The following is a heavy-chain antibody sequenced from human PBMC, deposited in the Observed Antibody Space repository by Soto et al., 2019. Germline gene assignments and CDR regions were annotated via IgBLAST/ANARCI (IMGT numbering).Heavy chain of an antibody. Sequence: VQLLESGGGLVQPGGSLRLSCAASGFTFSSYAMSWVRQAPGKGLEWVSAISGSGGSTYYADSVKGRFTISRDNSKNTLYLQMNSLRAEDTAVYYCAKDLRHIVVVVAATWGSFDYWGQGSLVTVSS. J-gene: IGHJ4*02. CDR2: ISGSGGST. CDR1: GFTFSSYA. V-gene: IGHV3-23*01. CDR3: AKDLRHIVVVVAATWGSFDY. D-gene: IGHD2-15*01.